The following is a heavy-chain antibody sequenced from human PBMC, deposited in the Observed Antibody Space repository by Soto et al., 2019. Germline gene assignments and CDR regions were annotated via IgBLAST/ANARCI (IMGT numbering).Heavy chain of an antibody. D-gene: IGHD6-19*01. CDR2: IYYSGST. CDR3: ARVVPGEWLVPRVYFDY. Sequence: SETLSLTCTVSGGSISSYYWSWIRQPPGKGLEWIGYIYYSGSTNYNPSLKSRVTISVDTSKNQFSLKLSSVTAADTAVYYCARVVPGEWLVPRVYFDYWGQGTLVTVSS. J-gene: IGHJ4*02. CDR1: GGSISSYY. V-gene: IGHV4-59*01.